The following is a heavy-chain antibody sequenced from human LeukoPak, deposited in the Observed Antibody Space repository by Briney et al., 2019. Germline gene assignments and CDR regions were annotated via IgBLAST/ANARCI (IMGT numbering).Heavy chain of an antibody. CDR3: ARDPHPPYSHDN. V-gene: IGHV4-30-4*08. CDR2: IYYSGST. D-gene: IGHD3-22*01. Sequence: KSSETLSLTCTVSGGSISSGDYYWSWIRQPPGKGLEWIGYIYYSGSTYYNPSLKSRVTISVDTSKNQFSLKLSSVTAADTAVYYCARDPHPPYSHDNWGQGTLVTVSS. CDR1: GGSISSGDYY. J-gene: IGHJ4*02.